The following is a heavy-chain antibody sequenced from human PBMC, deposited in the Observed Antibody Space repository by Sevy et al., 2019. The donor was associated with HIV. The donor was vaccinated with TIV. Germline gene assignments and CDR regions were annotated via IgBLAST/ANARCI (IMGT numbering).Heavy chain of an antibody. D-gene: IGHD5-18*01. CDR3: TRELNTAMVPYYYYGMDV. J-gene: IGHJ6*02. V-gene: IGHV3-73*01. CDR1: GFTFSGSA. Sequence: GGSLRLSCAASGFTFSGSAMHWVRQASGKGLEWVGRIRSKANSYAPAYAASVKGRFTISRDDSKNTAYLQMNSLKTEDTAVYYCTRELNTAMVPYYYYGMDVRGQGTTVTVSS. CDR2: IRSKANSYAP.